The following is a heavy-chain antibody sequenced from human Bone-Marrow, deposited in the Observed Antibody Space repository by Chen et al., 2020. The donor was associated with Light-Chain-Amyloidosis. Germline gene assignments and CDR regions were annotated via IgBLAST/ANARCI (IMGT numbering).Heavy chain of an antibody. V-gene: IGHV5-51*01. J-gene: IGHJ4*02. CDR2: IYPADSAA. CDR1: GYTFPNYW. Sequence: EVQLEQSGPEVKKPGESLKISCKGSGYTFPNYWIGWVRQMPGKGLEWMGVIYPADSAARYSPSFAGQVTSSADKSITTAYLQWRSLKASGTAMYYCARRRDCYNFDYWGQGTLVTGSS. CDR3: ARRRDCYNFDY. D-gene: IGHD2-21*01.